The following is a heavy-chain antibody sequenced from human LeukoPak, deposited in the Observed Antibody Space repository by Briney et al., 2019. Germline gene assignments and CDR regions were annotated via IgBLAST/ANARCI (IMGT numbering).Heavy chain of an antibody. CDR2: ISAYNGNT. D-gene: IGHD3-16*02. J-gene: IGHJ6*03. CDR3: ARASLWGRLSTNYYYYMDV. CDR1: GYTFTSYG. V-gene: IGHV1-18*01. Sequence: ASVKVSCKASGYTFTSYGISWVRQALGQGLEWMGWISAYNGNTNYAQKLQGRVTMTTDTSTSTAYMELRSLRSDDTAVYYCARASLWGRLSTNYYYYMDVWGKGTTVTVSS.